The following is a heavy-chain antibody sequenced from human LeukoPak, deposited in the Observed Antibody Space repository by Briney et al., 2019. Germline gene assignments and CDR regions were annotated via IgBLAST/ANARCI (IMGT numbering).Heavy chain of an antibody. CDR2: IDPSDSYT. CDR3: ARLHDYVWGSYPDDY. CDR1: GYSFTSYW. J-gene: IGHJ4*02. D-gene: IGHD3-16*02. V-gene: IGHV5-10-1*01. Sequence: GESLKISCKGSGYSFTSYWISWVRQMPGKGLEWMGRIDPSDSYTNYSPSFQGHVTISADESISTAYLQWSSLKASDTAMYYCARLHDYVWGSYPDDYWGQGTLVTVSS.